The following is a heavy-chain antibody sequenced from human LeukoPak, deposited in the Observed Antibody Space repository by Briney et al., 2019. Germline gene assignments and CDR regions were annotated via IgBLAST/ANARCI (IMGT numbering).Heavy chain of an antibody. CDR3: ARAQTSSGWYGMKSDFDY. V-gene: IGHV3-21*01. D-gene: IGHD6-19*01. CDR2: ISSSSSYI. J-gene: IGHJ4*02. CDR1: GFTFSSYS. Sequence: TGGSLRLSCAASGFTFSSYSMNWVRQAPGKGLEWVSSISSSSSYIYYADSVKGRFTISRDNAKNSLYLQMNSLRAEHTAVYYCARAQTSSGWYGMKSDFDYWGQGTLVTVSS.